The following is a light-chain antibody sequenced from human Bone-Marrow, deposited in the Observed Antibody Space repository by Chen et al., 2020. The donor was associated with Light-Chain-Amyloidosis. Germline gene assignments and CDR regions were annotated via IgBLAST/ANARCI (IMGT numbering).Light chain of an antibody. CDR3: SSDTSSSTLV. Sequence: QSALTQPASVSGSPGQSITISCTGTSSDVGGYNFVSWYQQHPGKAPKLMIYDVSNRPSGVSNRFSGSKSGNTASITISGLQAEDEADYYCSSDTSSSTLVFGGGTKLTVL. CDR1: SSDVGGYNF. J-gene: IGLJ2*01. CDR2: DVS. V-gene: IGLV2-14*01.